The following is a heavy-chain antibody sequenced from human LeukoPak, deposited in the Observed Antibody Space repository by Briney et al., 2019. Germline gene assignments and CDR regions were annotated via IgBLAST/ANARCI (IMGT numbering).Heavy chain of an antibody. V-gene: IGHV3-23*01. D-gene: IGHD3-10*01. Sequence: PGGSLRLSCAGSGFTFSGYVMSWVRQAPGKGLEWVSAMSGGGDSTYDADSVKGRFNISRDNSKNTLYLQMNSLRAEDTAVYYCAKGSGSYRPYYLDYWGQGTLVIVSS. CDR3: AKGSGSYRPYYLDY. J-gene: IGHJ4*02. CDR1: GFTFSGYV. CDR2: MSGGGDST.